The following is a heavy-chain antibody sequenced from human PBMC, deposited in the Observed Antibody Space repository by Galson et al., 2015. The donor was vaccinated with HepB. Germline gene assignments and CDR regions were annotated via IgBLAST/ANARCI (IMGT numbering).Heavy chain of an antibody. J-gene: IGHJ4*02. V-gene: IGHV3-74*01. D-gene: IGHD3-22*01. CDR2: ITSGGTIT. CDR1: GFTFSNYW. CDR3: ARGLPDIYYDSNGLDY. Sequence: SLRLSCAASGFTFSNYWMHWVRQAPGKGLVWVSHITSGGTITSHAHSVKGRFTISRDNAKNTLYLQMNSLRAEDTAIYYCARGLPDIYYDSNGLDYWGQGTLVTVSS.